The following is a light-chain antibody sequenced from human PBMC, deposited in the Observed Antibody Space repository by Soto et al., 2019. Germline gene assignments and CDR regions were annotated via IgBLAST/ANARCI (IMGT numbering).Light chain of an antibody. CDR1: QSISSY. J-gene: IGKJ1*01. V-gene: IGKV1-39*01. CDR2: AAS. CDR3: QQSFSTPPT. Sequence: DIQMTQSPSSLSASVGDRVTITCRASQSISSYLNWYQLKPGKAPKLLIYAASTLQSGVPSRFSGSGSGTDFTLTISSLQPEDFATYYCQQSFSTPPTFGQGTKVEI.